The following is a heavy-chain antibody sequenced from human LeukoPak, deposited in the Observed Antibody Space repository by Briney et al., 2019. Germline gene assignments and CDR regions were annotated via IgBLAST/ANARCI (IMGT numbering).Heavy chain of an antibody. CDR2: IYYSGST. CDR1: GGSISSSSYY. Sequence: SETLSLTCTVSGGSISSSSYYWGWIRQPPGKGLEWIGSIYYSGSTYYNPSLKSRVTISVDTSKNQFSLKLSSVTAADTAVYYCARGIPYYYYYMDVWGKGTTVTVSS. CDR3: ARGIPYYYYYMDV. V-gene: IGHV4-39*07. J-gene: IGHJ6*03.